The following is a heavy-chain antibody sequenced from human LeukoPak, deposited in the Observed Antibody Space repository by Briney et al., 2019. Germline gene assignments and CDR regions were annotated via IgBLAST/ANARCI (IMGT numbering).Heavy chain of an antibody. Sequence: SETLSLTCTVSGGSISSSSYYWGWIRQPPGKGLEWIGSIYYSGITYYNPSLKSRVTRSVDTSKNQSSLKLSSVTAADTAVYYCARDRPTGYDFDYWGQGTLVTVSS. CDR1: GGSISSSSYY. D-gene: IGHD4-17*01. J-gene: IGHJ4*02. V-gene: IGHV4-39*02. CDR2: IYYSGIT. CDR3: ARDRPTGYDFDY.